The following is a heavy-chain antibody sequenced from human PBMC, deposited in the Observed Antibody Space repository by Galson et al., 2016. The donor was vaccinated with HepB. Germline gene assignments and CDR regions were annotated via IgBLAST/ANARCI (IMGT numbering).Heavy chain of an antibody. V-gene: IGHV1-2*02. CDR2: INPNSGGT. CDR3: ARDMGGLIAAAGTLDY. CDR1: GYTFTAYY. D-gene: IGHD6-13*01. Sequence: SVKVSCKASGYTFTAYYMHWVRQAPGQDLEWMGWINPNSGGTNFAQKFQGRVTMTRDTSITTAYMELSRLRSDDTAIYYCARDMGGLIAAAGTLDYWGPGTPVTVSS. J-gene: IGHJ4*02.